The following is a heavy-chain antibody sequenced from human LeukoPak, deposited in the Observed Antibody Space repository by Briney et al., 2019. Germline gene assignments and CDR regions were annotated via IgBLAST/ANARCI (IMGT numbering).Heavy chain of an antibody. V-gene: IGHV1-2*02. J-gene: IGHJ4*02. CDR1: GYTFTGYY. Sequence: GASVKVSCKASGYTFTGYYMHWVRQAPGQGLEWMGWINPNSGGTNHAQKFQGRVTMTRDTSISTAYMELSRLRSDDTAVYYCARDGGTKYYYDSTDYWGQGTLVTVSS. CDR2: INPNSGGT. D-gene: IGHD3-22*01. CDR3: ARDGGTKYYYDSTDY.